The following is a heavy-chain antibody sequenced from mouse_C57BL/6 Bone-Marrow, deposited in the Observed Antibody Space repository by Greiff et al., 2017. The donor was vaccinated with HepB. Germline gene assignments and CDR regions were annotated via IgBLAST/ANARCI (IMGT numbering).Heavy chain of an antibody. Sequence: EVHLVESGGGLVKPGGSLKLSCAASGFTFSSYAMSWVRQTPEKRLEWVATISDGGSYTYYPDNVKGRFTISRDNAKNNLYLQMRHLKSEDTAMYYCASPYYGSSYEYAMDYWGQGTSVTVSS. CDR1: GFTFSSYA. V-gene: IGHV5-4*01. CDR3: ASPYYGSSYEYAMDY. J-gene: IGHJ4*01. CDR2: ISDGGSYT. D-gene: IGHD1-1*01.